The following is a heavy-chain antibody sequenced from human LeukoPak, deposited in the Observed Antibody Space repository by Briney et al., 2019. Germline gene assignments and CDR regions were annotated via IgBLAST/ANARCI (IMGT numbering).Heavy chain of an antibody. D-gene: IGHD4-17*01. CDR3: ARDAVTTMDY. Sequence: GGSLRLSCAASGFTFSDYAIHWVRQAPGKGLEWVAVISYDGSKKYHADSVRGRFTISRGNSKNTMYLQMNTLRAEDTAVYYCARDAVTTMDYWGQGTLVTASS. V-gene: IGHV3-30*03. CDR2: ISYDGSKK. J-gene: IGHJ4*02. CDR1: GFTFSDYA.